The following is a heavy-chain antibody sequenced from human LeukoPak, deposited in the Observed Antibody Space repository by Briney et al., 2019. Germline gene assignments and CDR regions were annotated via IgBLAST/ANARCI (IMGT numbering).Heavy chain of an antibody. Sequence: GGSLRLSCAASGFTFSDYYMSWVRQAPGKGLEWVSYISSSGSTIHYADSVRGRFTISRDNAKNTLYLQMNSLRAEDTAVYYCARVEGSGSYYYSFNYWGQGTLVTVSS. CDR1: GFTFSDYY. J-gene: IGHJ4*02. CDR3: ARVEGSGSYYYSFNY. V-gene: IGHV3-11*04. D-gene: IGHD3-10*01. CDR2: ISSSGSTI.